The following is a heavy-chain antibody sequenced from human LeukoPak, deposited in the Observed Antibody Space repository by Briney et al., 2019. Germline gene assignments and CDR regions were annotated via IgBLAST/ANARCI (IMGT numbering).Heavy chain of an antibody. CDR2: ISSSGTTI. CDR3: ARSSLTGDYFDY. D-gene: IGHD7-27*01. CDR1: GFIFSDYY. Sequence: PGGSLRLSCAASGFIFSDYYMTWIRQAPGKGLEWVSFISSSGTTIYYADSVKGRFTISRDNTKNSPYLQMNSLRAEDTAVYYCARSSLTGDYFDYWGQGTLVTVSS. V-gene: IGHV3-11*01. J-gene: IGHJ4*02.